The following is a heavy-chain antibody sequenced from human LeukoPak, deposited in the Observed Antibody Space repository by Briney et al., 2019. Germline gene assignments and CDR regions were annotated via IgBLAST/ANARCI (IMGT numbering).Heavy chain of an antibody. CDR3: AKVRVGTAHFDY. D-gene: IGHD2-15*01. Sequence: PGGSLRLSCATSGFTFSGYGMHWVRQAPGKGLEWVVVISHDGSNNNYADSVKGRFTISRDNSKNTLYLQMNSLRPEDTAVYYCAKVRVGTAHFDYWGQGTLVTVSS. V-gene: IGHV3-30*18. CDR1: GFTFSGYG. CDR2: ISHDGSNN. J-gene: IGHJ4*02.